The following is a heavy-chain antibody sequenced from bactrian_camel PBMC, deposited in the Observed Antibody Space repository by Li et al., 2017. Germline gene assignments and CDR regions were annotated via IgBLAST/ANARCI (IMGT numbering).Heavy chain of an antibody. Sequence: HVQLVESGGGLVQTGGSLRLSCSVSGITFSNYYLMWIRQPPGKGLEWVSSIHSDQSNTHYADFVKGRFTISKDNAKNTLYLQMNSLKPEDAAVYYCTARPSVQGSWYSIDLWCQGTQVTVS. CDR2: IHSDQSNT. V-gene: IGHV3-2*01. D-gene: IGHD6*01. J-gene: IGHJ4*01. CDR1: GITFSNYY. CDR3: TARPSVQGSWYSIDL.